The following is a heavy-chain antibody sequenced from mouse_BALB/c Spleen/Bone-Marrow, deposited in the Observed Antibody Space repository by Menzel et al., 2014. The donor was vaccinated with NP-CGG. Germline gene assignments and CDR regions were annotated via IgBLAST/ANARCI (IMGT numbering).Heavy chain of an antibody. Sequence: EVQLQESGAEFVKPGASVKLSCTASGFNIKDTYMHWVKQRPEQGLEWIGRIDPANGNTKYDPKFQGKATITADTSSNTAYLQLSSLTSVDTAVYYCARRGDGYYAWFAYWGQGTLVTVSA. D-gene: IGHD2-3*01. CDR1: GFNIKDTY. CDR2: IDPANGNT. V-gene: IGHV14-3*02. J-gene: IGHJ3*01. CDR3: ARRGDGYYAWFAY.